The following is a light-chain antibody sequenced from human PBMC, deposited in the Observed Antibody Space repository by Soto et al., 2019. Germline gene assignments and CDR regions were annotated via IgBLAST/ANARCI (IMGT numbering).Light chain of an antibody. Sequence: DIQMTQSPSTLSASVGDTVTITCRASQSITTWLAWYQQKPGEVPKLLIYKASSLESGVPSRFSGSGSGTEFTLTISSLQPDDFATYYCQQYNTYSTFGQGTKVESK. J-gene: IGKJ1*01. CDR1: QSITTW. V-gene: IGKV1-5*03. CDR3: QQYNTYST. CDR2: KAS.